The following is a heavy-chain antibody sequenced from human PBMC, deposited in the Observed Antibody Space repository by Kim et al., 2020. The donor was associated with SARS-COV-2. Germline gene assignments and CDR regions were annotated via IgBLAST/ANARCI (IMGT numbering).Heavy chain of an antibody. CDR1: RFSFSNYG. V-gene: IGHV3-30*03. Sequence: GGSLRLSCAASRFSFSNYGMHWVRQTPGKGLEWVALISYDGSNRYYADSVKGRFTTSRDNFKNTLNLQMSSLRDEDTAVYYCAREGSSGSFPDYWGQGTLVIVS. CDR3: AREGSSGSFPDY. CDR2: ISYDGSNR. D-gene: IGHD3-10*01. J-gene: IGHJ4*02.